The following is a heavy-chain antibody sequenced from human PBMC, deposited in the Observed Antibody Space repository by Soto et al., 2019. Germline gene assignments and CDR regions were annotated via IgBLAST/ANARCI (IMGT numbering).Heavy chain of an antibody. D-gene: IGHD2-15*01. Sequence: PSETLSLTCTVSGGSVSSGIYYWSGIRQPPGKGLEWIGYIYYSGSTNYNPSLKSRVTISVDTSKNQFSLKLSSVTAADTAVYYCARDHCSGGSCYSGWVQGTLVTVST. J-gene: IGHJ4*02. CDR1: GGSVSSGIYY. V-gene: IGHV4-61*01. CDR2: IYYSGST. CDR3: ARDHCSGGSCYSG.